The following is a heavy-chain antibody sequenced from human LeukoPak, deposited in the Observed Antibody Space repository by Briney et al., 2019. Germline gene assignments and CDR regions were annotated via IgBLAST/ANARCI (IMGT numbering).Heavy chain of an antibody. CDR3: ARGGIQLWSNNWVDP. J-gene: IGHJ5*02. D-gene: IGHD5-18*01. CDR2: VYYSGTT. Sequence: SETLSLTCTVSGGSISSYYWSWIRQPPGKGLEWIGYVYYSGTTNYNPSLRSRVTISVDTSKNQFSLKLSSVTAADTAVYYCARGGIQLWSNNWVDPWGQGILVTVSS. V-gene: IGHV4-59*01. CDR1: GGSISSYY.